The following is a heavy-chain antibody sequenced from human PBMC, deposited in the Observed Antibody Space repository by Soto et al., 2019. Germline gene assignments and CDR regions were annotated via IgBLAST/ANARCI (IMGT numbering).Heavy chain of an antibody. Sequence: QVQLKQWGAGPLKPSETLSLTCVVHGGSFSGYFWSWLRQPPGKGLEWIGESIQSGRTNYNPSPNSRVTISLDTSKKQFSLKLISVTAADTAIYYCARARNERYCSGGGCLAFFVSWGQGTLVTVSS. CDR3: ARARNERYCSGGGCLAFFVS. J-gene: IGHJ4*02. D-gene: IGHD2-15*01. CDR1: GGSFSGYF. V-gene: IGHV4-34*12. CDR2: SIQSGRT.